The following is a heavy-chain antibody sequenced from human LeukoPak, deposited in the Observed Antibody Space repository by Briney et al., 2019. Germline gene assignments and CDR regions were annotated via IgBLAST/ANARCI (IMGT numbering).Heavy chain of an antibody. CDR3: AKDTHITMVRGVIADV. CDR1: GFTFDDYA. J-gene: IGHJ6*02. Sequence: EPGRSLRLSCAASGFTFDDYAMHWVRQAPGKGLEWVSGISWNSGSIGYADSAKGRFTISRDNAKNSLYLQMNSLRAEDTALYYCAKDTHITMVRGVIADVWGQGTTVTVSS. V-gene: IGHV3-9*01. CDR2: ISWNSGSI. D-gene: IGHD3-10*01.